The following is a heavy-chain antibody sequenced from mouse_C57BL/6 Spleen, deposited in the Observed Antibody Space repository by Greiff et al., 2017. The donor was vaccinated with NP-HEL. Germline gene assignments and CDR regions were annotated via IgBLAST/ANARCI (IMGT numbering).Heavy chain of an antibody. CDR1: GYTFTSYW. D-gene: IGHD1-1*01. J-gene: IGHJ4*01. Sequence: VQLQQPGAELVKPGASVKMSCKASGYTFTSYWITWVKQRPGQGLEWIGDIYPGSGSTNYNEKFKSKATLTVDTSSSTAYMQLSSLTSEDSAVYYGARLGYYYGNPYAMDYWGQGTSVTVSS. CDR2: IYPGSGST. CDR3: ARLGYYYGNPYAMDY. V-gene: IGHV1-55*01.